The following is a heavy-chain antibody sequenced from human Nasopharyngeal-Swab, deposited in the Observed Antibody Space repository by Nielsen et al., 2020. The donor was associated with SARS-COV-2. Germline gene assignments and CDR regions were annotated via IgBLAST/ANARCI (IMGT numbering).Heavy chain of an antibody. CDR1: GGSIHSYY. Sequence: SETLSLTCTVSGGSIHSYYWSWIRQPPGKGLEWIGYIYYSGSTNYNPSLKSRVTISVDTSKNQFSLKLSSVTAADTAVYYCARDLITAAGRDWFDPRGQGTLVTSPQ. D-gene: IGHD6-13*01. V-gene: IGHV4-59*01. J-gene: IGHJ5*02. CDR2: IYYSGST. CDR3: ARDLITAAGRDWFDP.